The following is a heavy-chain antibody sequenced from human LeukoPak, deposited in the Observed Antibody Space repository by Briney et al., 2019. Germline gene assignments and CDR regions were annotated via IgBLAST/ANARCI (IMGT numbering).Heavy chain of an antibody. V-gene: IGHV3-23*01. CDR2: ISGSTGNT. D-gene: IGHD5-24*01. Sequence: PGGSLRLSCAASGFTFSNHGMSWVRQAPGKGLEWVSAISGSTGNTYYADSVKGRFTISRDNSKNTLYLQMNSLRAEDTAVYYCAKKSRDGYSFDYWGQGTLVTVSS. CDR1: GFTFSNHG. J-gene: IGHJ4*02. CDR3: AKKSRDGYSFDY.